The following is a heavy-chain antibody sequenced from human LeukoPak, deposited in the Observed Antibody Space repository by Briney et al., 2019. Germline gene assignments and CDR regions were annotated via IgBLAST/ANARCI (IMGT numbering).Heavy chain of an antibody. CDR2: IYTSGST. V-gene: IGHV4-61*02. D-gene: IGHD3-16*01. CDR3: AREVLFGWFDP. J-gene: IGHJ5*02. CDR1: GGSISSGSFY. Sequence: SSETLSLTCTVSGGSISSGSFYWSWIRQPAGKGLEWIGRIYTSGSTNYNPSLKSRVTMSVDTSKHQFSLKLSSVTAADTAVYYCAREVLFGWFDPWGQGTLVTVSS.